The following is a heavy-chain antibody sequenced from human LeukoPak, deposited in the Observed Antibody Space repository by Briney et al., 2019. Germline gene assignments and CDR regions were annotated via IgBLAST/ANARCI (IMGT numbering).Heavy chain of an antibody. D-gene: IGHD6-19*01. CDR1: GFTFSSYE. Sequence: GGALRLSCAASGFTFSSYEMNWVRQAPGKGLEWVSKISGGGSAIYYADSVKGRFTISRDNAKSTLYLQMNSLRVEDTAVYYCARGGSLGYWGQGTLVTVSS. CDR3: ARGGSLGY. V-gene: IGHV3-48*03. CDR2: ISGGGSAI. J-gene: IGHJ4*02.